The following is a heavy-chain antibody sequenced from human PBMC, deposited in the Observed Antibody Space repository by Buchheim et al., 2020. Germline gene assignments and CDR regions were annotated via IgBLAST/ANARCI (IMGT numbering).Heavy chain of an antibody. CDR1: GFTFSNYA. Sequence: EVQLLESGGGLVQPGGSLRLSCAASGFTFSNYAMRWVRQAPGKGLEWVSAIRGSGAHTYYADSVKGRFSISRDNSNNTLHLQLHSLRVEDTAVYYCAKGSAYGGREGYFDYWGQGTL. J-gene: IGHJ4*02. CDR2: IRGSGAHT. CDR3: AKGSAYGGREGYFDY. D-gene: IGHD4-23*01. V-gene: IGHV3-23*01.